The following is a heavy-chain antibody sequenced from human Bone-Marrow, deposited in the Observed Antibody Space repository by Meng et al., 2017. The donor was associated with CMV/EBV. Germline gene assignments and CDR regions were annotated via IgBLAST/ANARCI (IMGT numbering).Heavy chain of an antibody. CDR2: ISWNSVNM. Sequence: GGSLRLSCAASGFTFADYAMHWVRHAPGKGLEWVSGISWNSVNMGYADSVKGRFTISRDNAKNSLYLHMISLRPEDTAVYYCARMIAAAFDYWGQGTLVTVSS. CDR3: ARMIAAAFDY. V-gene: IGHV3-9*01. J-gene: IGHJ4*02. CDR1: GFTFADYA. D-gene: IGHD6-13*01.